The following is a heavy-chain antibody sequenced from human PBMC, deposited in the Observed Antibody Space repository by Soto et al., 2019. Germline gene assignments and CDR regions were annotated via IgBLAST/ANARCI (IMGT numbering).Heavy chain of an antibody. J-gene: IGHJ3*02. CDR1: GYSFTSYW. CDR2: IYPGDSDT. V-gene: IGHV5-51*01. D-gene: IGHD5-18*01. Sequence: GESLKISCKGSGYSFTSYWIGWVRQMPGKGLEWMGIIYPGDSDTRYSPSFQGQVTISADKSNSTAYLQWSSLKASDAAMYYWASRGGSYTGYGYAFDIWGQGTMVTVSS. CDR3: ASRGGSYTGYGYAFDI.